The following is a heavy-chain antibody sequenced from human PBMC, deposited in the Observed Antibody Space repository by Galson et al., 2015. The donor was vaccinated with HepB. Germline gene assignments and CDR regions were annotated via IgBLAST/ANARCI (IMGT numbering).Heavy chain of an antibody. V-gene: IGHV1-2*02. CDR3: AREGLSYDSRGYDFGY. Sequence: SVKVSCKASGYIFIGYYLHWVRQAPGQGLEWMGWINPNTGDTNYAPKFQGRVTMTRDTSMSTAYMDLGSLRSDDTAVYYCAREGLSYDSRGYDFGYWGQGTLVTVSS. J-gene: IGHJ4*02. CDR2: INPNTGDT. CDR1: GYIFIGYY. D-gene: IGHD3-22*01.